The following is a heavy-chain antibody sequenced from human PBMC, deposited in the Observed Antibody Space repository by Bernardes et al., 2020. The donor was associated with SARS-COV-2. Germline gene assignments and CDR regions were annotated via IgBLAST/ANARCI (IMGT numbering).Heavy chain of an antibody. D-gene: IGHD5-18*01. Sequence: GGSLRLSCAASGFTFSSYAMSWVRQAPGKGLEWVSAISGSGGNTYYADSVKGRFTISRDNSKNTLYLQMNSLRAEDTAVYYCAKDLPESVDTAMTDAFDIWGQGTMVTVSS. V-gene: IGHV3-23*01. CDR2: ISGSGGNT. J-gene: IGHJ3*02. CDR3: AKDLPESVDTAMTDAFDI. CDR1: GFTFSSYA.